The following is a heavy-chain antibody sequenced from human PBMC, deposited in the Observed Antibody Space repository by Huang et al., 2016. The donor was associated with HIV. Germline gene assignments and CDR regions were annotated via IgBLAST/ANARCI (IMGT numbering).Heavy chain of an antibody. Sequence: QVQLQQWGAGLLRPSETLSLTCAVYGGSFSGYYGTWIRQPPGKGLEWIGAINHSESTNYPPSLKSRVTISVDTSRNQFSLTLTSVTAADTAVYYCARGQGGYYYYYMDVWGKGTTVTVSS. CDR2: INHSEST. CDR3: ARGQGGYYYYYMDV. J-gene: IGHJ6*03. CDR1: GGSFSGYY. V-gene: IGHV4-34*01.